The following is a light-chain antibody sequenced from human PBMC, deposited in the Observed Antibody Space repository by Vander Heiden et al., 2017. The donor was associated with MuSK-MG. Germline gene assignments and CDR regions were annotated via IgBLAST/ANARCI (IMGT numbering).Light chain of an antibody. V-gene: IGKV3-20*01. J-gene: IGKJ4*01. Sequence: ELALTQSPGTLSLSPGERATLSCRASQSVTNNYLGWYRQRPGQAPTLLIYRASTRATGIPDRFSGSGSRTDFTLTISRLEPEDFAVYYCQQDGSLPLTFGGGTKVEIK. CDR2: RAS. CDR1: QSVTNNY. CDR3: QQDGSLPLT.